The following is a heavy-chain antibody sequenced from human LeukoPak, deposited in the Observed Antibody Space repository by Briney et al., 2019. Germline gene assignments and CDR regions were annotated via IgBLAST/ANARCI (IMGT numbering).Heavy chain of an antibody. CDR1: GGSFSGYY. CDR2: INHSGST. CDR3: ARLTVTGGLYYYYYMDV. V-gene: IGHV4-34*01. D-gene: IGHD4-17*01. Sequence: SETLSFTCAVYGGSFSGYYWSWIRQPPGKGLEWIGEINHSGSTNYNPSLKSRVTISVDTSKNQFSLKLSSVTAADTAVYYCARLTVTGGLYYYYYMDVWGKGTTVTVSS. J-gene: IGHJ6*03.